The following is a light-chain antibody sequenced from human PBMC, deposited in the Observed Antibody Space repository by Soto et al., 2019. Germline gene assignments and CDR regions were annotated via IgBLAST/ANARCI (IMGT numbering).Light chain of an antibody. Sequence: EIVLTQSPGTLPLSPGERATLSYRASQNIGASYLAWYQQKPGQGPGLLIYGASNRATGTADRFSGSGSGTDVTLTISRLEPEDFAVYFCQRYGSAPYTFGQGTKLEIK. V-gene: IGKV3-20*01. CDR2: GAS. CDR3: QRYGSAPYT. CDR1: QNIGASY. J-gene: IGKJ2*01.